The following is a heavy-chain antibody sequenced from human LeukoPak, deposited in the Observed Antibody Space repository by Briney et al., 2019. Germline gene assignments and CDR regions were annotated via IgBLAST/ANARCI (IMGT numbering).Heavy chain of an antibody. CDR3: VSQEVVPH. Sequence: PGGSLRLPCAASGFNFINYWMSWVRQAPGKGLEWVASVKEDGTTKQYVDSVKGRFTISRDNAKNSLHLQMDSLRAEDTAVYYCVSQEVVPHWGQGTLVSVSS. D-gene: IGHD2-15*01. J-gene: IGHJ4*02. CDR1: GFNFINYW. V-gene: IGHV3-7*01. CDR2: VKEDGTTK.